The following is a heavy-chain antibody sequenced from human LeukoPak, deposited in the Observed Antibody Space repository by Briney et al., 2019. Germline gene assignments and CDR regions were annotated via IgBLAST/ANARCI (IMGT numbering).Heavy chain of an antibody. D-gene: IGHD3-10*01. CDR2: ISSSSSYI. CDR3: ARDKEEMVRAPYAFGI. V-gene: IGHV3-21*01. Sequence: GGSLRLSCAASGFTFSSYSMNWVRQAPGKGLEWVSSISSSSSYIYYADSVKGRFTISRDNAKNSLYLQMNSLRAEDTAVYYCARDKEEMVRAPYAFGIWGQGTMVTVSS. CDR1: GFTFSSYS. J-gene: IGHJ3*02.